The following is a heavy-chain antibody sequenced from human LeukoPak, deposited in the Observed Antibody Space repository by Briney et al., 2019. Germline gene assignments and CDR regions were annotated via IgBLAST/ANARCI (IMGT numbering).Heavy chain of an antibody. V-gene: IGHV3-21*01. J-gene: IGHJ4*02. CDR1: GFTFDDYG. D-gene: IGHD2-2*01. CDR2: ISSSSSYI. CDR3: ARAVPAANPFDY. Sequence: PGGSLRLSCAASGFTFDDYGMSWVRQAPGKGLEWVSSISSSSSYIYYADSVKGRFTISRDNAKNSLYLQMNSLRAEDTAVYYCARAVPAANPFDYWGQGTLVTVSS.